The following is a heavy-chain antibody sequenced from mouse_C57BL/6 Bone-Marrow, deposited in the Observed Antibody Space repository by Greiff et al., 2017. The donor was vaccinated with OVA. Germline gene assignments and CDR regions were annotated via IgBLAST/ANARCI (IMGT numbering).Heavy chain of an antibody. V-gene: IGHV5-9-1*02. Sequence: EVKVEESGEGLVKPGGSLKLSCAASGFTFSSYAMSWVRQTPEKRLEWVAYISSGGDYIYYADTVKGRFTISRDNARNTLYLQMSSLKSEDTAMYYCTRGNYYGRVPWYFDVWGTGTTVTVSS. CDR3: TRGNYYGRVPWYFDV. CDR1: GFTFSSYA. J-gene: IGHJ1*03. CDR2: ISSGGDYI. D-gene: IGHD1-1*01.